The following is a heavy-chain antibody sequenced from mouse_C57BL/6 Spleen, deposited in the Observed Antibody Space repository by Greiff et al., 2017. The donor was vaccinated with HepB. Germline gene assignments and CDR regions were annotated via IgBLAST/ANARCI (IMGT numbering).Heavy chain of an antibody. D-gene: IGHD2-5*01. CDR3: ARHEEGAYYSNYRYFDV. CDR1: GYTFTEYT. CDR2: FYPGSGSI. J-gene: IGHJ1*03. Sequence: VKVVESGAELVKPGASVKLSCKASGYTFTEYTIHWVKQRSGQGLEWIGWFYPGSGSIKYNEKFKDKATLTADKSSSTVYMELSRLTSEDSAVYFCARHEEGAYYSNYRYFDVWGTGTTVTVSS. V-gene: IGHV1-62-2*01.